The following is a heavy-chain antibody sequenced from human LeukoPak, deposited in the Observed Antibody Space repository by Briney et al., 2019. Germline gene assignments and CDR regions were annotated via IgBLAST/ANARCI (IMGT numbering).Heavy chain of an antibody. CDR3: TRPWQRRYYMDV. CDR2: INHSGRT. J-gene: IGHJ6*03. CDR1: GESFNGYY. Sequence: SETLSLTCAVYGESFNGYYWTWVRQPPGKGLEWIGDINHSGRTTYNPSLKSRVIISVDTSKNLFSLNLTSVTAADTAVYYCTRPWQRRYYMDVWGKGTTVAVSS. V-gene: IGHV4-34*01.